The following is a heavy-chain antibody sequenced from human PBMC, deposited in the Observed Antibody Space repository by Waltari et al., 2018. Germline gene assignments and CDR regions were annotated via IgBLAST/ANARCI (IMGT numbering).Heavy chain of an antibody. V-gene: IGHV1-69*04. CDR2: VTPSLRMA. CDR3: ARGFYDCSGSLRDYYGMDV. D-gene: IGHD3-10*01. Sequence: APRKGLAWMGRVTPSLRMANHARKFQGGVTITADEPTSSAYLELNSLRSEDTAVYYCARGFYDCSGSLRDYYGMDVWGQGTAVTVSS. J-gene: IGHJ6*02.